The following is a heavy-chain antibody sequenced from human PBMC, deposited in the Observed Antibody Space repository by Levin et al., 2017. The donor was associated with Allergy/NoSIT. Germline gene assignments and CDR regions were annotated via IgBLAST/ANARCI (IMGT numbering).Heavy chain of an antibody. J-gene: IGHJ6*03. CDR1: GGSFSGYY. Sequence: SETLSLTCAVYGGSFSGYYWSWIRQPPGKGLEWIGEINHSGSTNYNPSLKSRVTISVDTSKNQFSLKLSSVTAADTAVYYCARTRRGILTGYYPSYYYYMDVWGKGTTVTVSS. D-gene: IGHD3-9*01. CDR2: INHSGST. V-gene: IGHV4-34*01. CDR3: ARTRRGILTGYYPSYYYYMDV.